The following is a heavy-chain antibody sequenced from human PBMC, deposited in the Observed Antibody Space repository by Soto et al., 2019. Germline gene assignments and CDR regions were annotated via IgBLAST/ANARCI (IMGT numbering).Heavy chain of an antibody. CDR1: GYSFTNYW. D-gene: IGHD1-1*01. Sequence: PGESLKISCKGSGYSFTNYWIGWVRQMPGKGLEWMGIIYPGDSDTRYSPSFQGQVTISTDKSISTAYLQWSSLNASDTAIYYCARRTATTSPTDYWGQGTLVTVSS. CDR2: IYPGDSDT. CDR3: ARRTATTSPTDY. V-gene: IGHV5-51*01. J-gene: IGHJ4*02.